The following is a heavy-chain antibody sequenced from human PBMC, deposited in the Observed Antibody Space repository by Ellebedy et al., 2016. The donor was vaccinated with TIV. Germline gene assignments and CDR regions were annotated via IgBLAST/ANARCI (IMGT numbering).Heavy chain of an antibody. CDR1: GGSFSGYY. J-gene: IGHJ6*02. CDR2: INHSRST. D-gene: IGHD6-6*01. CDR3: ARWEYSSSKPRYYYYYGMDV. Sequence: MPGGSLRLSCAVYGGSFSGYYWSWIRQPPGKGLEWIGEINHSRSTNYNPSLKSRVTISVDTSKNQFSLKLSSVTAADTAVYYCARWEYSSSKPRYYYYYGMDVWGQGTTVTVSS. V-gene: IGHV4-34*01.